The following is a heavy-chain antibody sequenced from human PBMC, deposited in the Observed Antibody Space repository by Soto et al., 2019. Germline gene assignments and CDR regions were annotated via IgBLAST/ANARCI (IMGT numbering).Heavy chain of an antibody. Sequence: EVQLVESGGGLVQTGGSLRLSCAASGFTFSSYWMHWVRQAPGKGGVWVSRINGDGGSTNYADSVKGRFTISRDNAKNTVYLQVDSLRAEDTAVYYCARGLYLKYGQDYWGQGTLVTVSS. J-gene: IGHJ4*02. CDR2: INGDGGST. D-gene: IGHD2-2*01. CDR3: ARGLYLKYGQDY. CDR1: GFTFSSYW. V-gene: IGHV3-74*01.